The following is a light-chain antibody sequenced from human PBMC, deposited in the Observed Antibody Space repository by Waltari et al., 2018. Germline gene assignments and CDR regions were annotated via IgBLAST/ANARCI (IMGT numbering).Light chain of an antibody. V-gene: IGKV1-5*03. CDR1: QSITSW. Sequence: DIQMTQSPSTLSASVGDRVTITCRASQSITSWLAWYQQKPGKDPKLLIDKASSLESGVPSRFSGSGSGTQFTLTISSLQPDDFATYYGKQYNSYPATFGPGTKVDVK. J-gene: IGKJ3*01. CDR3: KQYNSYPAT. CDR2: KAS.